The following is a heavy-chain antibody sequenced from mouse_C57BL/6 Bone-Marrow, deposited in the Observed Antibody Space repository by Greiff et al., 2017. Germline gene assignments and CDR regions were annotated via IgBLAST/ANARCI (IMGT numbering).Heavy chain of an antibody. CDR3: ASRATVVATDYAMDY. V-gene: IGHV5-6*02. D-gene: IGHD1-1*01. CDR2: ISSAGSYT. J-gene: IGHJ4*01. CDR1: GFTFSSYG. Sequence: DVMLVESGGDLVKPGGSLKLSCAASGFTFSSYGVSWVRQTPDKRLEWVAIISSAGSYTYYPDSVKGRFTISRDTAKNTLYLQMRSLNSEDTAMYYCASRATVVATDYAMDYWGPGPSVTVSS.